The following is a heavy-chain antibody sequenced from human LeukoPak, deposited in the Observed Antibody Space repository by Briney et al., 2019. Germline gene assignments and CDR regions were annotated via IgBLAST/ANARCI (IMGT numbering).Heavy chain of an antibody. V-gene: IGHV5-51*01. Sequence: RGESLKISCKGSGYIFTSYWIGWVRQMPGKGLEWMGIIYPGDSDTRYSPSFQGQVTISANKSISTAYLQWSSLKASDTAMYYCARSDEYCSSTSCYAEYHYWGQGTLVTVSS. CDR3: ARSDEYCSSTSCYAEYHY. D-gene: IGHD2-2*01. J-gene: IGHJ4*02. CDR2: IYPGDSDT. CDR1: GYIFTSYW.